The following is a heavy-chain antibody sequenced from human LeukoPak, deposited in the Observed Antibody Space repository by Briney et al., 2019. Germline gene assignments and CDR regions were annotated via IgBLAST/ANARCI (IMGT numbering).Heavy chain of an antibody. V-gene: IGHV3-64*04. J-gene: IGHJ4*02. CDR1: GFTFSAYA. D-gene: IGHD3-16*01. Sequence: GGSLRLSCSASGFTFSAYAMYWVRQAPGKGLEYVSGISNNGGSSFYADSVKGRFTISRDNAKNTLYLQMNSLRAEDTAVYYCARVNVCPRCHFDYWGQGTLVTVSS. CDR2: ISNNGGSS. CDR3: ARVNVCPRCHFDY.